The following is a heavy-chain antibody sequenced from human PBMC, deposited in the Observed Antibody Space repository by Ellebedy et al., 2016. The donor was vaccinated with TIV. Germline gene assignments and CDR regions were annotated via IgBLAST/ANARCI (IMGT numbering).Heavy chain of an antibody. CDR2: ISGSSIST. Sequence: GESLKISCTASGFSFSSYSMNWVRQAPGKGLEWVSYISGSSISTYYADSVKGRFTISRDNAKNSLYLQMNSLRAEDTAAYYCARDMAWGNERINDPFDMWGQGKMVTVSS. D-gene: IGHD7-27*01. V-gene: IGHV3-48*04. CDR1: GFSFSSYS. CDR3: ARDMAWGNERINDPFDM. J-gene: IGHJ3*02.